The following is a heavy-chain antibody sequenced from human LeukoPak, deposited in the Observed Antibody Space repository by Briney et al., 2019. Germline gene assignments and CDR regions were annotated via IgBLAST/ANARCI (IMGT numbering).Heavy chain of an antibody. V-gene: IGHV3-66*01. Sequence: GSLRLSCAASGFTVSSNYMSWVRQAPGKGLEWVAISYSGNTTYCADSVRGRFTISRDKSKDRLHLQMNSLRAEDTAVYYCATYSSGRRGYYFDSWGQGTLVTVSS. D-gene: IGHD6-19*01. CDR3: ATYSSGRRGYYFDS. CDR1: GFTVSSNY. J-gene: IGHJ4*02. CDR2: SYSGNTT.